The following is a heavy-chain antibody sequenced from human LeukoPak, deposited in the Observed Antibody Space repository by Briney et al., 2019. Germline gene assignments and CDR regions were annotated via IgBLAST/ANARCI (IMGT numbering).Heavy chain of an antibody. J-gene: IGHJ4*02. CDR3: ARRVVVVTAIGYFDY. V-gene: IGHV4-39*01. D-gene: IGHD2-21*02. CDR2: IYYSGST. Sequence: SETLSLTCTVSGDSISRGDYCWHWIRQPPGKGLERIGYIYYSGSTYYNPSLKSRVTISVDTSKNQFSLKLSSVTAADTAVYYCARRVVVVTAIGYFDYWGQGTLVTVSS. CDR1: GDSISRGDYC.